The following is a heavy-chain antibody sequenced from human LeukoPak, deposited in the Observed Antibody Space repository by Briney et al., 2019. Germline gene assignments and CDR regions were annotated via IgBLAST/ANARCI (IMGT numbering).Heavy chain of an antibody. J-gene: IGHJ5*02. V-gene: IGHV4-30-4*08. CDR2: IYYSGST. Sequence: SETLSLTCTVSGGSISRGDYYWSWIRQPPGKGLEWIGYIYYSGSTYYNPSLKSRVTISVDTSKNQFSLKLTSVTAADTAVYYCARWDDSAWAFGTWGPGTLVTVSS. CDR1: GGSISRGDYY. D-gene: IGHD6-19*01. CDR3: ARWDDSAWAFGT.